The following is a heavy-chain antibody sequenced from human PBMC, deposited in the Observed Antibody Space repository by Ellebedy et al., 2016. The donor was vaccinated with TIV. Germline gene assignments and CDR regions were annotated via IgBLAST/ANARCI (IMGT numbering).Heavy chain of an antibody. J-gene: IGHJ4*02. Sequence: GGSLRLXCVVSGFTFSNYWMYWVRQVPGKGLVWVSRINNDGTATTYADSVKGRFTISRDNTKNTLYLQMNSLRAEDTGVYYCARRSSGYCVGVKCTTDFDYWGQGTLVTVSS. CDR1: GFTFSNYW. V-gene: IGHV3-74*01. CDR2: INNDGTAT. CDR3: ARRSSGYCVGVKCTTDFDY. D-gene: IGHD2-2*03.